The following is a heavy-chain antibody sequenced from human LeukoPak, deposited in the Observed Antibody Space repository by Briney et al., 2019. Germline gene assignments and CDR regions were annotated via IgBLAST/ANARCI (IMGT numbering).Heavy chain of an antibody. Sequence: PGGSLRLSCVASGFTLSSYWMSWVRQAPGKGLEWVSVIYSGGSTYYADSVKGRFTISRDNSKNTPYLQMNSLRAEDTAVYYCASNPSSGYWAFDIWGQGTMVTVSS. CDR2: IYSGGST. CDR3: ASNPSSGYWAFDI. D-gene: IGHD3-22*01. V-gene: IGHV3-66*01. J-gene: IGHJ3*02. CDR1: GFTLSSYW.